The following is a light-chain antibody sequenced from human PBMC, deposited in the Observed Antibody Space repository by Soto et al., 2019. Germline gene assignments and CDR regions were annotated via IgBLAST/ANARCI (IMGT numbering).Light chain of an antibody. J-gene: IGLJ1*01. CDR2: LNSDGSH. CDR1: SGHSSYA. CDR3: QTWGTGIQV. Sequence: QSVLTQSPSASASLGASVKLTCTLSSGHSSYAIAWHQQHPEKGPRYLMKLNSDGSHSKGDGIPDRFSGSSSGAERYPTISSLQSEDEDDYYCQTWGTGIQVFGTGTKVTVL. V-gene: IGLV4-69*01.